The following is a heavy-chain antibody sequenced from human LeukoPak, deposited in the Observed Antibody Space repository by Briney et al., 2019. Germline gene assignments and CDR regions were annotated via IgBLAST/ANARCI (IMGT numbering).Heavy chain of an antibody. CDR3: ARPAALELPGGLYFDY. CDR2: IYYSGST. D-gene: IGHD1-7*01. J-gene: IGHJ4*02. CDR1: GGSISSSSYY. V-gene: IGHV4-39*01. Sequence: SETLSLTCTVSGGSISSSSYYWGWIRQPPEKGLEWIGSIYYSGSTYYNPSLKSRVTISVDTSKNQFSLKLSSVTAADTAVYYCARPAALELPGGLYFDYWGQGTLVTVSS.